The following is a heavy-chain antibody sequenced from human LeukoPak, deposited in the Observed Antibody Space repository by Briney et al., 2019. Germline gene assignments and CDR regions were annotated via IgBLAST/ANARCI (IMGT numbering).Heavy chain of an antibody. Sequence: PGGSLRLSCAVSGFTFSSYEMNWVRQAPGKGLEWVSYISSSGSTIYYADSVKGRFTISRDNAKNSLYLQMNSLRAEDTAVYYCARDRYDYVWGSYVFDYWGQGTLVTVSS. J-gene: IGHJ4*02. CDR2: ISSSGSTI. CDR1: GFTFSSYE. CDR3: ARDRYDYVWGSYVFDY. D-gene: IGHD3-16*01. V-gene: IGHV3-48*03.